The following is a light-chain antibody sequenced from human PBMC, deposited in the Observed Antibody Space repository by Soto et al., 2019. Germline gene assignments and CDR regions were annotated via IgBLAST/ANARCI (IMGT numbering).Light chain of an antibody. Sequence: EIVLTQSPATLSLSPGERATLSCRASQSVNNFLAWYQQRPGQAPRLLMYEASNRATGVPARFSGSGSGTDFTLTIASLQPDDFATYYCQQYETFSGTFGPGTKVDIK. CDR3: QQYETFSGT. CDR1: QSVNNF. J-gene: IGKJ1*01. V-gene: IGKV3-11*01. CDR2: EAS.